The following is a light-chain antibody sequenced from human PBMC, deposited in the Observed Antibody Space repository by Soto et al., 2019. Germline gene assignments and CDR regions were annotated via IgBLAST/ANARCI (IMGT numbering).Light chain of an antibody. CDR3: QQYGSSPT. Sequence: EIVLTQSPGTLSLSPGERATLSCRPSQSVSSSYLAWYQQKPGQAPRLLIYGASSRATGIPVRFSGSGSGTDFTLTISRLEPEDFAVYYCQQYGSSPTFGGGTKV. V-gene: IGKV3-20*01. J-gene: IGKJ4*01. CDR1: QSVSSSY. CDR2: GAS.